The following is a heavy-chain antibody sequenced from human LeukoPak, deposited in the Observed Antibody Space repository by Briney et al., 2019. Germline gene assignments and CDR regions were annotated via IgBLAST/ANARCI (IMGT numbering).Heavy chain of an antibody. Sequence: GGSLRLSCAASGFTFSSDWMSWVRQALGRGLEWVANMNQDGSQKYYVDSVKDRFTISRDNAKNSLYLQMNGLRDEDTAVYYCASGSLARGRSDYWGQGTLVTVSS. CDR2: MNQDGSQK. V-gene: IGHV3-7*01. D-gene: IGHD2-2*03. CDR3: ASGSLARGRSDY. CDR1: GFTFSSDW. J-gene: IGHJ4*02.